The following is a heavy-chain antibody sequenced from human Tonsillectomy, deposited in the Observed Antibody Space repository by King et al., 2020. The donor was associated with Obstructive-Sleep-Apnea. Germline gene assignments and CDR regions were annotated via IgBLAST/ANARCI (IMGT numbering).Heavy chain of an antibody. CDR3: AKDITQYSGYDYYFDY. V-gene: IGHV3-30*18. D-gene: IGHD5-12*01. CDR1: GFTFGSYG. Sequence: LQLVQSGGGVVQPGRSLRLSCAASGFTFGSYGMHWVRQAPGKGLEWVAVISYDGSNKYYADSVKGRFTISRDNSKNTLYLQMNSLRAEDTAVYYCAKDITQYSGYDYYFDYWGQGTLVTVSS. J-gene: IGHJ4*02. CDR2: ISYDGSNK.